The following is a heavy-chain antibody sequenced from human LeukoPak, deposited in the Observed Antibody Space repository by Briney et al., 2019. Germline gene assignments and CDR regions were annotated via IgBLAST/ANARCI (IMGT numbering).Heavy chain of an antibody. CDR2: INHSGST. CDR3: ARVSRSSVATANRFDY. V-gene: IGHV4-34*01. CDR1: GGSFSGYY. J-gene: IGHJ4*02. D-gene: IGHD5-12*01. Sequence: PSETLSLTCAVYGGSFSGYYWSWIRQPPGKGLEWIGEINHSGSTNYNPSLKSRVAISVDTSKNQFSLKLSSVTAADTAVYYCARVSRSSVATANRFDYWGQGTLVTVSS.